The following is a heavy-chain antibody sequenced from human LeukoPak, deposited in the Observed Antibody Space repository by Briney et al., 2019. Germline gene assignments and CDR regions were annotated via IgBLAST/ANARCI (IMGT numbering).Heavy chain of an antibody. D-gene: IGHD3-10*01. Sequence: PGGSLRLTCAASGFTFSSYAMSWVRQAPGKGLEWVSAISGSGGSTYYADSVKGRFTISRDNSKNTLYLQMNSLRAEDTAVYYCAKAPLSRGWFGDHSASRTYYYGMDVWGQGTTVTVSS. CDR1: GFTFSSYA. J-gene: IGHJ6*02. V-gene: IGHV3-23*01. CDR2: ISGSGGST. CDR3: AKAPLSRGWFGDHSASRTYYYGMDV.